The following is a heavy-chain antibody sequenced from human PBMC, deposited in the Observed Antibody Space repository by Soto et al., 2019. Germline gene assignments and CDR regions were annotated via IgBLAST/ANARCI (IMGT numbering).Heavy chain of an antibody. J-gene: IGHJ4*02. CDR1: GFTFNSYA. CDR3: ARAPSGSYPEFDX. Sequence: GGSLRLSCAASGFTFNSYAMHWVRQAPGKGLEWVGVITYDGSNQYYADSVKGRFTISRDNSRNMLFLQMNSLRPDDTAVYYCARAPSGSYPEFDXWGQGTLVTV. V-gene: IGHV3-30-3*01. CDR2: ITYDGSNQ. D-gene: IGHD1-26*01.